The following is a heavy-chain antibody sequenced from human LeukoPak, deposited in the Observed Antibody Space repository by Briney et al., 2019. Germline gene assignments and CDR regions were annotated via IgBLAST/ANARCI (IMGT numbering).Heavy chain of an antibody. CDR1: GGTFSSYA. Sequence: SVKVSCKASGGTFSSYAISWVRQAPGQGLEWMGGIIPIFGTANYAQKFQGRVTMTEDTSTDTAYMELSSLRSEDTAVYYCATDLASITGTTIDYWGQGTLVTVSS. J-gene: IGHJ4*02. CDR2: IIPIFGTA. CDR3: ATDLASITGTTIDY. D-gene: IGHD1-7*01. V-gene: IGHV1-69*06.